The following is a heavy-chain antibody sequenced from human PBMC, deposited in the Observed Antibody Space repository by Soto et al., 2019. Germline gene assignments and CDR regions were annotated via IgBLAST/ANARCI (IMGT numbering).Heavy chain of an antibody. CDR3: ARVPGP. CDR2: IYHSGST. CDR1: GGSISSGGYS. J-gene: IGHJ5*02. Sequence: QLQLQESGSGLVKPSQTLSLTCAVSGGSISSGGYSWSWIRQPPGKGLDWIGYIYHSGSTYYNPSRXTXXTISVDRPKNQFSLKLCSVTAAATAVYYCARVPGPWGQGTLVTVSS. V-gene: IGHV4-30-2*01.